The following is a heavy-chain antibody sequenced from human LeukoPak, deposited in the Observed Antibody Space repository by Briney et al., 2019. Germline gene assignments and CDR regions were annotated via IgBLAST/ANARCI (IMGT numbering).Heavy chain of an antibody. Sequence: SETLSLTCTVSGGSISSYYWSWIRQPPGKGVEWIGYIYYSGSTNYNPSLKSRVTISVDTSKTQFSLKLTSVTAADTAVYFFARGRWVGGAFDIWGQGTLVTVSS. CDR3: ARGRWVGGAFDI. CDR1: GGSISSYY. CDR2: IYYSGST. V-gene: IGHV4-59*01. J-gene: IGHJ3*02. D-gene: IGHD3-16*01.